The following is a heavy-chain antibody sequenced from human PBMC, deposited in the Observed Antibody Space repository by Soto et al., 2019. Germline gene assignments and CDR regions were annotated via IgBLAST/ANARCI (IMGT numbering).Heavy chain of an antibody. V-gene: IGHV4-31*03. D-gene: IGHD3-22*01. Sequence: SETLSLTCTVSGGSISSDNYYWTWIRQHPGKGLEWIGYIHYSGSTYYNPSLMSRVTISVDTSKNQFSLKLSSVTAADAAVYYCAGATYDTRGYHGFDYGGQGPLVTVPS. CDR1: GGSISSDNYY. J-gene: IGHJ4*02. CDR3: AGATYDTRGYHGFDY. CDR2: IHYSGST.